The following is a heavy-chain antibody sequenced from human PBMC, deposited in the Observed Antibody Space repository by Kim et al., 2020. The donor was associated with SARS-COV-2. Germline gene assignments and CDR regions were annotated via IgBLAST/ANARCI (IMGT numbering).Heavy chain of an antibody. V-gene: IGHV4-31*01. J-gene: IGHJ4*02. CDR3: AREGYDSSGYYFYYFDY. Sequence: LKGQVTLSVDTSKNQVSLKLSSVTAADTAVYYCAREGYDSSGYYFYYFDYWGQGTLVTVSS. D-gene: IGHD3-22*01.